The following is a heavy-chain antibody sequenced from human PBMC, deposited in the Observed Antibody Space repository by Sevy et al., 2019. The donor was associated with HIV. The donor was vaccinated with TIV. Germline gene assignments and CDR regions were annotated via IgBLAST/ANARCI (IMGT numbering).Heavy chain of an antibody. CDR1: GYSFTTSW. D-gene: IGHD1-26*01. CDR3: ARARGIPHYYYGMDV. CDR2: IFPADSDT. J-gene: IGHJ6*02. Sequence: GESLKISCKASGYSFTTSWIGWVRQMPGKDLEWMGIIFPADSDTRYSPSCQGQVTISADNSISTAYLQWSSLKASDTAMYYCARARGIPHYYYGMDVWGQGTTVTVSS. V-gene: IGHV5-51*01.